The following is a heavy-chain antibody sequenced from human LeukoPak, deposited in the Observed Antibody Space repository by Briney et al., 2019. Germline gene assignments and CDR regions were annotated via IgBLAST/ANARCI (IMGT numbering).Heavy chain of an antibody. CDR1: GFTFSSYE. Sequence: GGSLRLSCAASGFTFSSYEMNWVRQAPGKGLEWVSYISSSGSTIYYADSVKGRFTISRDNAKNSLYLQMNSLRAEDTAVYYCARLVYSGSYFDYWGQGTLVTVSS. J-gene: IGHJ4*02. CDR2: ISSSGSTI. CDR3: ARLVYSGSYFDY. D-gene: IGHD1-26*01. V-gene: IGHV3-48*03.